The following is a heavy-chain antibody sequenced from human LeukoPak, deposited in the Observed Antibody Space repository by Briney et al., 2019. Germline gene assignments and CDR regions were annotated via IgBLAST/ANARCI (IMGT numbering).Heavy chain of an antibody. D-gene: IGHD2-15*01. CDR2: ISAYNGNT. J-gene: IGHJ5*02. Sequence: ASVKVSCKASGYTFTSYGISWVRQAPGQGLEWMGWISAYNGNTNYAQKLQGRVTMTTDTSTSTAYMELRSLRSDDTAVYYCARAYLPGYCSGGSCQKKRRAPGHLDPEQDQDANWFDPWGQGTLVTVSS. V-gene: IGHV1-18*01. CDR3: ARAYLPGYCSGGSCQKKRRAPGHLDPEQDQDANWFDP. CDR1: GYTFTSYG.